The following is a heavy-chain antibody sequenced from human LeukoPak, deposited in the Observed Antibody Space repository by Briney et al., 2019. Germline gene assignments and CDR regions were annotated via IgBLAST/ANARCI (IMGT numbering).Heavy chain of an antibody. CDR3: ARDQGTIAVAGPIDY. D-gene: IGHD6-19*01. CDR2: IIPILGIA. V-gene: IGHV1-69*04. CDR1: GGTFSSYA. Sequence: ASVKVSCKASGGTFSSYAISWVRQAPGQGLEWMGRIIPILGIANYAQKFQGRVTITADKPTSTAYMELSSLRSEDTAVYYCARDQGTIAVAGPIDYWGQGTLVTVSS. J-gene: IGHJ4*02.